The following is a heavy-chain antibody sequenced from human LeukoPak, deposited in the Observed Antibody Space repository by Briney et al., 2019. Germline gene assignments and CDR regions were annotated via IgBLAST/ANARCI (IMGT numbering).Heavy chain of an antibody. D-gene: IGHD3-10*01. V-gene: IGHV4-34*01. Sequence: PSETLSLTCAVYGGSFSGYYWSWIRQPPGKGLEWIGEINHSGSTNYNPSLKSRVTISVDKSKNQFSLKLSSVTAADTAVYYCARDYYGLDYWGQGTLVTVSS. CDR3: ARDYYGLDY. CDR1: GGSFSGYY. J-gene: IGHJ4*02. CDR2: INHSGST.